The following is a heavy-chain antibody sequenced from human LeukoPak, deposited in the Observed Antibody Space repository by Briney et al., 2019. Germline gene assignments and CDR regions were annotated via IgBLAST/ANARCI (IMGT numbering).Heavy chain of an antibody. J-gene: IGHJ4*02. Sequence: GSLRLSCLASGFTFSNYAMSWIRQPPGKELEWIASISHSGSTYYNPSLKSRVTISVDTSMNQISLRLSSVTAADTAVYFCARYVTYGSGKYYFDYWGQGSLVTVSS. CDR3: ARYVTYGSGKYYFDY. CDR2: ISHSGST. V-gene: IGHV4-38-2*01. CDR1: GFTFSNYA. D-gene: IGHD3-10*01.